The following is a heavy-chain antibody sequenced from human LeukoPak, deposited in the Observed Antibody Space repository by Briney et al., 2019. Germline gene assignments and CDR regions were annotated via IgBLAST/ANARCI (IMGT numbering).Heavy chain of an antibody. CDR1: GFTFSSYA. V-gene: IGHV3-23*01. CDR2: ITGSGGST. J-gene: IGHJ4*02. D-gene: IGHD3-10*01. Sequence: GGSLRLSCAASGFTFSSYATSWVRQAPGKGLEWVSGITGSGGSTYYADSVKGRFTISRDNSKNTLYLQMNSLRAEDTAIYYCAKGGLGSFGDYWGQGTLVTVSS. CDR3: AKGGLGSFGDY.